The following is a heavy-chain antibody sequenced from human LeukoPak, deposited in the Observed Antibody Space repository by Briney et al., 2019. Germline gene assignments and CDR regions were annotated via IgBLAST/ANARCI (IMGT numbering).Heavy chain of an antibody. CDR1: GFTFSNAW. CDR3: ARGLGGSYDYY. CDR2: IKSKTDGGTT. Sequence: GGSLRLSCAASGFTFSNAWMSWVRQAPGKGLEWVGRIKSKTDGGTTDYAAPVKGRFTISRDDSKNTLYLQMNSLKTEDTAVYYCARGLGGSYDYYWGQGTLVTVSS. D-gene: IGHD1-26*01. V-gene: IGHV3-15*01. J-gene: IGHJ4*02.